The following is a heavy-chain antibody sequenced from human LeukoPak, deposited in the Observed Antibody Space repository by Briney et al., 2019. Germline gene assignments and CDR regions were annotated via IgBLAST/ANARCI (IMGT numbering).Heavy chain of an antibody. D-gene: IGHD3-16*02. J-gene: IGHJ6*02. CDR1: GYTFTGYY. Sequence: GASVKVSCKASGYTFTGYYIHWVRQAPGQGLEWMGWINPNSGGTNYAQKFQGRVTMTRDTSISTAYMELSRLRSDDTAVYYCAREADYDYVWGSYPLAVWGQGTTVTVSS. CDR2: INPNSGGT. V-gene: IGHV1-2*02. CDR3: AREADYDYVWGSYPLAV.